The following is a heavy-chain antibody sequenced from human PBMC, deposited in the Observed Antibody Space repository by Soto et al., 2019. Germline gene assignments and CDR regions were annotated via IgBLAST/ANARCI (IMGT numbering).Heavy chain of an antibody. D-gene: IGHD3-10*01. CDR2: ISRSGTT. J-gene: IGHJ5*02. CDR1: GGYFNDNY. CDR3: ATSLWCGTQVEL. Sequence: QVQLQQWGAGLLKPSETLSLSCAVYGGYFNDNYYTWFRQPPGKGLEWIGEISRSGTTKYIPSLKSRASISFDTSKTQFSLKVTSVTAADTAVYYCATSLWCGTQVELWGQGALVTVSS. V-gene: IGHV4-34*01.